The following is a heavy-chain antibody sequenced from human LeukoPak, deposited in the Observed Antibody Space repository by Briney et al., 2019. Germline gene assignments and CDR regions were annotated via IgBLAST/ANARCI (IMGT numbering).Heavy chain of an antibody. D-gene: IGHD4-17*01. CDR3: ARTDDYGDYGDAFDI. CDR1: GFTFSSYA. Sequence: GGSLRLSCAASGFTFSSYAMSWVRQAPGKGLEWVSAISGSGGSTYYADSVKGRFTISRDNSKNTLYLQMNSLRAEDTAVYYCARTDDYGDYGDAFDIWGQGTMVTVSS. CDR2: ISGSGGST. J-gene: IGHJ3*02. V-gene: IGHV3-23*01.